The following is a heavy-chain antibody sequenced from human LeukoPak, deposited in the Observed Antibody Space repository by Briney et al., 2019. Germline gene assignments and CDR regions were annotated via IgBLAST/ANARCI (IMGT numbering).Heavy chain of an antibody. J-gene: IGHJ3*02. CDR3: ARSAAGLGDTFDI. V-gene: IGHV1-18*01. D-gene: IGHD6-13*01. CDR1: GHNFTSYG. Sequence: ASVKVSCKTSGHNFTSYGISWVRHAPGQGLEWMGWIGVYTGNTNYAQKLQGRVTVTTDTSRSKVYMHLRSLRSDDTAVYFCARSAAGLGDTFDIWGPGTMVTVSS. CDR2: IGVYTGNT.